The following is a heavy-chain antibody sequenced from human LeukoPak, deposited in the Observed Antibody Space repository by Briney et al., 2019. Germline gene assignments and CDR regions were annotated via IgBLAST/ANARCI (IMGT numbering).Heavy chain of an antibody. Sequence: PSETLSLACTVSGGSISSGDYYWSWIRQPPGKGLEWIGYIYCSGSTYYNPSLKSRVTISVDTSKNQFSLKLSSVTAADTAVYYCARGPYSSGWYEGPDYWGQGTLVTVSS. D-gene: IGHD6-19*01. J-gene: IGHJ4*02. V-gene: IGHV4-30-4*01. CDR3: ARGPYSSGWYEGPDY. CDR1: GGSISSGDYY. CDR2: IYCSGST.